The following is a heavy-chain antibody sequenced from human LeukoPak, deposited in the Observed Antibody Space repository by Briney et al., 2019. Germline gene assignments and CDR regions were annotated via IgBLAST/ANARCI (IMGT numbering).Heavy chain of an antibody. J-gene: IGHJ4*02. CDR3: ASFGGYPDY. CDR2: INSEGSST. CDR1: GFTFGSYW. Sequence: QTGGSLRLSCAASGFTFGSYWMHSVRQAPGKGLVWVSGINSEGSSTYYADSVKGRFTISRDNAKNTVYLQMNSLTAEDTAVYYCASFGGYPDYWGQGTLVTVSS. D-gene: IGHD3-16*02. V-gene: IGHV3-74*01.